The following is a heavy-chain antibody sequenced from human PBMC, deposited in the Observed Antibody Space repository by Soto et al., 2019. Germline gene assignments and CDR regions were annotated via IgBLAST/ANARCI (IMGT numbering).Heavy chain of an antibody. J-gene: IGHJ4*02. Sequence: SETLSLTCTVSGGSISSSSYYWGWIRQPPGKGLEWIGSIYYSGSTYYNPSLKSRVTISVDTSKNQFSLKLSSVTAADTAVYYCARVVVTAIYYFDYWGQGTLVTVSS. CDR1: GGSISSSSYY. V-gene: IGHV4-39*01. D-gene: IGHD2-21*02. CDR3: ARVVVTAIYYFDY. CDR2: IYYSGST.